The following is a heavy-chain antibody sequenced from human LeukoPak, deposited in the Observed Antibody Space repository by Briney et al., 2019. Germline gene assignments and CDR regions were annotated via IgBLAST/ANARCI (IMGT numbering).Heavy chain of an antibody. Sequence: GGSLRLSCAASGFTFSSYAMHWVRQAPGKGLEWVAVISYDGSNKYYADSVKGRFTISRDNSKDTLYLQMNSLRAEDTAVYYCARDGVSGYDVVYYYYGMDVWGQGTTVTVSS. D-gene: IGHD5-12*01. CDR3: ARDGVSGYDVVYYYYGMDV. J-gene: IGHJ6*02. V-gene: IGHV3-30-3*01. CDR2: ISYDGSNK. CDR1: GFTFSSYA.